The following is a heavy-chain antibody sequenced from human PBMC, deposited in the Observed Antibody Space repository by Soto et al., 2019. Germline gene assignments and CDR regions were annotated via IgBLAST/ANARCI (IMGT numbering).Heavy chain of an antibody. D-gene: IGHD3-22*01. CDR3: ASKHSRYYYDTSGYYDH. J-gene: IGHJ4*02. V-gene: IGHV4-31*03. CDR1: GGSISSGGYY. CDR2: IYYSGST. Sequence: QVQLQESGPGLVKPSQTLSLNCTVSGGSISSGGYYWSWIRQHPGKGLEWIGYIYYSGSTYYNPSLKRRVTISVDTSKNQFSLKLSSVTAADTAVYYCASKHSRYYYDTSGYYDHWGQGTLVTVSS.